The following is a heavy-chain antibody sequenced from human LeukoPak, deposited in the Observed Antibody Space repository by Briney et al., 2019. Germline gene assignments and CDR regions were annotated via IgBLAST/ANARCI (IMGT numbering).Heavy chain of an antibody. Sequence: PSETLSLTCAVSGASINNNYWTWVRQPPGKGLEWIGYIYSNGNTNYNPSLKGRVTMSIETSKNQFSLQLPSVTAADTAVYYCASGTFDGPLYGTYWYFHVWGRGTLSLSPQ. CDR3: ASGTFDGPLYGTYWYFHV. CDR2: IYSNGNT. V-gene: IGHV4-59*01. D-gene: IGHD1-14*01. J-gene: IGHJ2*01. CDR1: GASINNNY.